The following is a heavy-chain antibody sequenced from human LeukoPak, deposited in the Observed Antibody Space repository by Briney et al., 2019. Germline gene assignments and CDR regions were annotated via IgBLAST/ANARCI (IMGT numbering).Heavy chain of an antibody. CDR1: GYTFTSYG. CDR3: ARVQAGSSGWYYYYYYMDV. J-gene: IGHJ6*03. V-gene: IGHV1-18*01. D-gene: IGHD6-19*01. Sequence: GASVKVSCKASGYTFTSYGISWVRQAPGQGLEWMGWISAYSGNTNYAQKLQGRVTMTTDTSTSTAYMELRSLRSDDTAVYYCARVQAGSSGWYYYYYYMDVWGKGTTVTVSS. CDR2: ISAYSGNT.